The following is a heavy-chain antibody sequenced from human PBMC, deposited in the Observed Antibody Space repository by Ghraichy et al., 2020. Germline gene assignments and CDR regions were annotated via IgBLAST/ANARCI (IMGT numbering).Heavy chain of an antibody. D-gene: IGHD6-13*01. J-gene: IGHJ4*02. CDR2: ISGSGSTA. V-gene: IGHV3-23*01. CDR3: AKRYSYSFDY. Sequence: GGSLRLSCVASGFTFSSSAMSWVRQAPGKGLEWVSLISGSGSTAYYADSVKGRFTISRDNSKNTLYLQMNGLRAEDTAIYYCAKRYSYSFDYWGQGTLVTVSS. CDR1: GFTFSSSA.